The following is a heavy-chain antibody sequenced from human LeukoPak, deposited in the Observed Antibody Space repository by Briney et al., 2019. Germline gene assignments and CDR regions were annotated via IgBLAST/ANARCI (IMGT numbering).Heavy chain of an antibody. V-gene: IGHV3-23*01. CDR1: GFTFSSYG. J-gene: IGHJ4*02. CDR3: ATSEDN. Sequence: PGGSLRLSCAASGFTFSSYGMSWVRQAPGKGLEWVSGISGSGVSTFYANPVKGRFTISRDNSKNTLYLQMNTLRVEDTAVYYCATSEDNWGQGTLVTVSP. CDR2: ISGSGVST.